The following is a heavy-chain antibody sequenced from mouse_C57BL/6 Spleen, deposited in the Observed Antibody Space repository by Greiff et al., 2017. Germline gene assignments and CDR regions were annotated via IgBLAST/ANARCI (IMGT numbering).Heavy chain of an antibody. V-gene: IGHV1-72*01. J-gene: IGHJ4*01. D-gene: IGHD2-1*01. CDR1: GYTFTSYW. CDR2: IDPNSGGT. Sequence: QVHVKQPGAELVKPGASVKLSCKASGYTFTSYWMHWVKQRPGRGLEWIGRIDPNSGGTKYNEKFKSKATLTVDKPSSTAYMQLSSLTSEDSAVYYCARPYGNYVSYAMDYWGQGTSVTVSS. CDR3: ARPYGNYVSYAMDY.